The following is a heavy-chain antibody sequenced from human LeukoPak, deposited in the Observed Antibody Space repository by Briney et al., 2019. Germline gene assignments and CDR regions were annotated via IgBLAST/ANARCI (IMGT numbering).Heavy chain of an antibody. Sequence: PSETLSLTCTVSGGSISSYYWSWIRQPPGKGLEWIGYIYYSGSTNYNPSLKSRVTISVDTSKNQFSLKLSSVTAADTAVYYCARRRKSTVETEDYYMDVWGKGTTVTVSS. CDR1: GGSISSYY. CDR3: ARRRKSTVETEDYYMDV. D-gene: IGHD4-23*01. CDR2: IYYSGST. V-gene: IGHV4-59*01. J-gene: IGHJ6*03.